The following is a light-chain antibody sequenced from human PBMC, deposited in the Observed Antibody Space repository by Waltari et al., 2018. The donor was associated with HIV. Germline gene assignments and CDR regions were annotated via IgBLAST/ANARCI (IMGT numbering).Light chain of an antibody. CDR2: GAS. CDR3: QQYGGSRNT. J-gene: IGKJ4*01. V-gene: IGKV3-20*01. CDR1: QSVSASY. Sequence: EVVLTQSPGTLSLSPGERATLSCRVSQSVSASYLVWYQQKAGQAPRLLIYGASTRATGIPDRFSGSGSGTDFTLTISRLEPEDFAVYYCQQYGGSRNTFGGGTKVEIK.